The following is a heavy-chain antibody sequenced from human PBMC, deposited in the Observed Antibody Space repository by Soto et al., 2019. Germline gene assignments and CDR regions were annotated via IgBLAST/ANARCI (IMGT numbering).Heavy chain of an antibody. CDR2: IYSGGSA. J-gene: IGHJ3*02. Sequence: GGSLRLSCAASGFTVSSNYMSWVRQAPGKGLEWVSVIYSGGSAYYADSVKGRFTISRDNSKNTLYLQMNSLRAEDTAVYYCARDHQESYCSGGSCYPDAFDIWGQGTMVTVSS. CDR3: ARDHQESYCSGGSCYPDAFDI. V-gene: IGHV3-66*01. CDR1: GFTVSSNY. D-gene: IGHD2-15*01.